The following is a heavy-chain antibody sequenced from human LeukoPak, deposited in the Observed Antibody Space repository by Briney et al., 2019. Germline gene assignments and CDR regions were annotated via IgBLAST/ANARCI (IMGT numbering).Heavy chain of an antibody. CDR1: GYTLTELS. CDR3: ATGPIIGGSYSGKDY. CDR2: FDPEDGET. Sequence: ASVKVSCKVSGYTLTELSMHWVRQAPGKGLEWMGGFDPEDGETIYAQKFQGRVTVTEDTSTDTAYMELSSLRSEDTAVYYCATGPIIGGSYSGKDYWGQGTLVTVSS. D-gene: IGHD1-26*01. V-gene: IGHV1-24*01. J-gene: IGHJ4*02.